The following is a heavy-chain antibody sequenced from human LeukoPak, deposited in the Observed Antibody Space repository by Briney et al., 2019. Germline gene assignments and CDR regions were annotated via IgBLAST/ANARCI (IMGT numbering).Heavy chain of an antibody. Sequence: SVKVSCKASGGTFSSYAISWVRQAPGQGLEWMGGIIPIFGTANYAQKFQGRVTITADESTSTAYMELSSLRSEDTAVYYCAGDCSGGSCSFDYWGQGTLVTVSS. CDR3: AGDCSGGSCSFDY. D-gene: IGHD2-15*01. CDR2: IIPIFGTA. J-gene: IGHJ4*02. V-gene: IGHV1-69*13. CDR1: GGTFSSYA.